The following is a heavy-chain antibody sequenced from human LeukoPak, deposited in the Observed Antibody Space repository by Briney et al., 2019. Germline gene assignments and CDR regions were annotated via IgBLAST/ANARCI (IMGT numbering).Heavy chain of an antibody. Sequence: QCGGSQRLSCAASGFTFSSYAMHWVRQAPGKGLEWVAVISYDGSNKYYADSVKGRFIISRDNSKNTLYLQMNSLRAEDTAVYYCARSPAQVAAGIRYDFQHWGQGTLVTVSS. CDR3: ARSPAQVAAGIRYDFQH. D-gene: IGHD6-13*01. CDR2: ISYDGSNK. J-gene: IGHJ1*01. V-gene: IGHV3-30*14. CDR1: GFTFSSYA.